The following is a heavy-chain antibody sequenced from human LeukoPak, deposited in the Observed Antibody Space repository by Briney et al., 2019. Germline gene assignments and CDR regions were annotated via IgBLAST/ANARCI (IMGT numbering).Heavy chain of an antibody. Sequence: GRSLRLSCAASGFTFSSNYMSWVRQAPGKGLEWVSVIYSGGSTYYADSVKGRFTISRDNSKNTLYLQMNSLRAEDTAVYYCASHGRHNGAFDIWGQGTMVTISS. CDR1: GFTFSSNY. J-gene: IGHJ3*02. CDR2: IYSGGST. V-gene: IGHV3-53*01. CDR3: ASHGRHNGAFDI. D-gene: IGHD2-8*01.